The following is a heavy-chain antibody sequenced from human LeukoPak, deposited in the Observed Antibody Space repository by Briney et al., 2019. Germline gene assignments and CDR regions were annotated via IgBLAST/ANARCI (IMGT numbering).Heavy chain of an antibody. CDR2: INTYNGNT. V-gene: IGHV1-18*01. J-gene: IGHJ5*02. CDR3: AREAVPHNWFDP. Sequence: GASVKVSCKASGYTFTSYGVSWVRQAPGQGLEWMGWINTYNGNTNYAQKLQGRVTMTTDTSTSTAYMELRSLTSDDTAVYYCAREAVPHNWFDPWGQGTLVTVSS. D-gene: IGHD2-2*01. CDR1: GYTFTSYG.